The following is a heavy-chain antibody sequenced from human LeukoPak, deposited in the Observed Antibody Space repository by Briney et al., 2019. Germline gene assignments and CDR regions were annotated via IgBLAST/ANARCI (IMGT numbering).Heavy chain of an antibody. CDR2: IYYSGTT. V-gene: IGHV4-39*01. CDR1: GGSISSSHYY. D-gene: IGHD3-10*01. CDR3: ARQISDYYYYYIDV. J-gene: IGHJ6*03. Sequence: KPSETLSLTCAVYGGSISSSHYYWGWIRQTPGKGLEWIGTIYYSGTTYYNPSLESRATISEDTSKNQFSLTLRSVTAADTAVYYCARQISDYYYYYIDVWGKGTTVTVSS.